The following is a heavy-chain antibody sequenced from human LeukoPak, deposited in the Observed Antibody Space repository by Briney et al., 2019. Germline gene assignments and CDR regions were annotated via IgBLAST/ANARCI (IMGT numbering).Heavy chain of an antibody. CDR3: ARDYYDSSGYYSAHYYYYGMDV. CDR1: GFTFSSYA. CDR2: ISGSGGST. D-gene: IGHD3-22*01. V-gene: IGHV3-23*01. J-gene: IGHJ6*02. Sequence: GGSLRLSCAASGFTFSSYAMSWVRQAPGKGLEWVSAISGSGGSTYYADSVKGRFTISRDNSKNTLYLQMNSLRAEDTAVYYCARDYYDSSGYYSAHYYYYGMDVWGQGTTVTVSS.